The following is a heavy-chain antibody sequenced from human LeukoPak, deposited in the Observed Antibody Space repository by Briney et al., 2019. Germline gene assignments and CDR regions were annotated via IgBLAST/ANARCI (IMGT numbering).Heavy chain of an antibody. D-gene: IGHD1-26*01. V-gene: IGHV1-18*04. CDR3: ARGGAGGGSYSIDY. J-gene: IGHJ4*02. CDR1: GYTFTGYY. Sequence: GASVKVSCKASGYTFTGYYMHWVRQAPGQGLEWMGWISTYNGNTNYAQKLQGRVTMTTDTSTSTAYMELRSLRSDDTAVYYCARGGAGGGSYSIDYWGQGTLVTVSS. CDR2: ISTYNGNT.